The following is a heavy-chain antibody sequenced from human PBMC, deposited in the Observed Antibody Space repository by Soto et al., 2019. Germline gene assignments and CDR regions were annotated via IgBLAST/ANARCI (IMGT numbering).Heavy chain of an antibody. CDR3: AKDKRSERYYFYGMDV. J-gene: IGHJ6*02. CDR1: GFTFDDYA. V-gene: IGHV3-9*01. CDR2: ISWNSGSI. D-gene: IGHD3-3*01. Sequence: GGSLRLSCAASGFTFDDYAMHWVRQAPGKGLEWVSGISWNSGSIGYADSVKGRFTISRDNAKNSLYLQMNSLRAEDTALYYCAKDKRSERYYFYGMDVWGRGTTVTVSS.